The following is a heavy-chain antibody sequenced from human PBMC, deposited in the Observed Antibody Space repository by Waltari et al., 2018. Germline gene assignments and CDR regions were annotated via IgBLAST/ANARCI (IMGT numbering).Heavy chain of an antibody. D-gene: IGHD5-12*01. Sequence: QVQLQESGPGLVKPSQTLSLTCTVSGGSISSGSYYWSWIRQPAGKGLEWIGRIYTSGSTNYNPSLKSRVTISVDTSKNQFSLKLSSVTAADTAVYYCARAGYNWGGYYFDYWGQGTLVTVSS. CDR3: ARAGYNWGGYYFDY. CDR2: IYTSGST. J-gene: IGHJ4*02. V-gene: IGHV4-61*02. CDR1: GGSISSGSYY.